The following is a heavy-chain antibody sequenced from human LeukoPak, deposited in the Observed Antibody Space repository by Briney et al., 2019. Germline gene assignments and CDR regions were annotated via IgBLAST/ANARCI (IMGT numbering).Heavy chain of an antibody. CDR1: GYTFTSYD. J-gene: IGHJ5*02. Sequence: ASAKASCKASGYTFTSYDINWVRQATGQGLEWMGWMNPNSGNTGYAQKFQGRVTMTRNTSISTAYMELSSLRSEDTAVYYCARGPPGIPWNWFDPWGQGTLVTVSS. CDR3: ARGPPGIPWNWFDP. D-gene: IGHD1-14*01. CDR2: MNPNSGNT. V-gene: IGHV1-8*01.